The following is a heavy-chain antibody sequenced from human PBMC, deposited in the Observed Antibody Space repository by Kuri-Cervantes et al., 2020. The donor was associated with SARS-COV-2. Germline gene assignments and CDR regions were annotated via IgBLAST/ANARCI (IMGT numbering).Heavy chain of an antibody. CDR1: GFTFSSYA. V-gene: IGHV3-30-3*01. CDR2: ISYDGSNK. D-gene: IGHD6-13*01. CDR3: AKDLESQQLVRGLVYYYYYMDV. J-gene: IGHJ6*03. Sequence: GGSLRLSCAAYGFTFSSYAMHWVRQAPGKGLEWVAVISYDGSNKYYADSVKGRFTISRDNSKNTLYLQMNSLRAEDTAVYYCAKDLESQQLVRGLVYYYYYMDVWGKGTTVTVSS.